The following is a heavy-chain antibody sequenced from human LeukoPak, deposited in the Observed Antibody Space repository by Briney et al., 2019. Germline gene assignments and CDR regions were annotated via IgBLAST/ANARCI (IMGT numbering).Heavy chain of an antibody. Sequence: PGGSLRLSCAASGFTFSNSAMSWVRQAPGKGLEWVSTISGSGGSTYYADSVKGRFTISRDNSKSTLYLQINSLRAEDTAVYYCARDMVTLGIAAAGTRWDDYWGQGTLVTVSS. CDR3: ARDMVTLGIAAAGTRWDDY. CDR1: GFTFSNSA. J-gene: IGHJ4*02. V-gene: IGHV3-23*01. D-gene: IGHD6-13*01. CDR2: ISGSGGST.